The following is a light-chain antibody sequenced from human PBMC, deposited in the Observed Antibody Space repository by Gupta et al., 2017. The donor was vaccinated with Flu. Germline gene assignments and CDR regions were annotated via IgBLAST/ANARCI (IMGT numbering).Light chain of an antibody. CDR1: QSISSY. CDR3: QQSDSTPKT. V-gene: IGKV1-39*01. CDR2: AAS. J-gene: IGKJ4*01. Sequence: PSSLSASVGDRVTITCRASQSISSYLNWYQQKPGKAPKLLIYAASSLQSGVPSRFSGSGSGTDFTLTISRLQPEDFATYYCQQSDSTPKTFGGGTRVEIK.